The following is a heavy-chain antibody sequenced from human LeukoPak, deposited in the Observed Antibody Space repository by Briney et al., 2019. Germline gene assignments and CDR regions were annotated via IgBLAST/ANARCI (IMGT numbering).Heavy chain of an antibody. CDR2: IWYDGSNK. V-gene: IGHV3-33*03. J-gene: IGHJ4*02. D-gene: IGHD6-25*01. CDR3: AKTGRSGYSSAWDFDS. CDR1: GFTFSSYG. Sequence: PGRSLRLSCAASGFTFSSYGMHWVRQAPGKGLEWVAVIWYDGSNKYYADSVKGRFTISRDNAKNSLYLQMNSLRAEDTAVYYCAKTGRSGYSSAWDFDSWGQGTLVTVSS.